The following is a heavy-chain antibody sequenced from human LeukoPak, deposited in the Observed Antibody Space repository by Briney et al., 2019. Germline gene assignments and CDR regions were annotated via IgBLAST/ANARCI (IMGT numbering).Heavy chain of an antibody. CDR1: GXXXXXSSAA. D-gene: IGHD6-6*01. V-gene: IGHV6-1*01. CDR2: TXYRSKWSX. J-gene: IGHJ4*02. Sequence: SQTLSLTCAIXGXXXXXSSAAXXXXXQSPSRGLEWLGRTXYRSKWSXNYXVSVRGRITINPDTSKNQFSLKLNSVTAADTAVYYCARGYSTSPYYFNYWGQGTLVTVSS. CDR3: ARGYSTSPYYFNY.